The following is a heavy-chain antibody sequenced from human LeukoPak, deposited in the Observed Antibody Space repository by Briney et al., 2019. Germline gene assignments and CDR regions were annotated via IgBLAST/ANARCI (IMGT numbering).Heavy chain of an antibody. D-gene: IGHD2-2*01. J-gene: IGHJ5*02. Sequence: GGSLRLSCAASGFTFSSYWMSWVRQAPGKGLEWVANIKQDGSEKYYVDSVKGRFTISRDNAKNSLYLQMNSLRAEDTAVYYCARAWGSSPGGFDPWGQGTLVTVSS. V-gene: IGHV3-7*01. CDR3: ARAWGSSPGGFDP. CDR2: IKQDGSEK. CDR1: GFTFSSYW.